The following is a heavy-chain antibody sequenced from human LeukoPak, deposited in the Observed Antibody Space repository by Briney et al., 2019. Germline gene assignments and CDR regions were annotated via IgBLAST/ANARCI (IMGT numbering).Heavy chain of an antibody. Sequence: GESLKISCAASGFTFSSYWMHWVRQAPGKGLVWVSRINSDGSSTSYADSVKGRFTISRDNAKNTLYLQMNSLRAEDTAVYYCARDSSGWEFDYWGQGTLVTVSS. V-gene: IGHV3-74*01. J-gene: IGHJ4*02. D-gene: IGHD6-19*01. CDR1: GFTFSSYW. CDR3: ARDSSGWEFDY. CDR2: INSDGSST.